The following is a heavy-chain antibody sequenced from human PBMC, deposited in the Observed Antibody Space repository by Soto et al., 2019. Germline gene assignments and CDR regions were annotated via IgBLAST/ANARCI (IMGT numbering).Heavy chain of an antibody. CDR3: ARDIVVVPAAKNTDAFDI. CDR1: GYTFTSYG. Sequence: ASVKVSCKASGYTFTSYGISWVRQAPGQGLEWMGWISAYNGNTNYAQKLQGRVTMTTDTSTSTAYMELRSLRSDDTAVYYCARDIVVVPAAKNTDAFDIWGQGTMVTVSS. J-gene: IGHJ3*02. D-gene: IGHD2-2*01. V-gene: IGHV1-18*01. CDR2: ISAYNGNT.